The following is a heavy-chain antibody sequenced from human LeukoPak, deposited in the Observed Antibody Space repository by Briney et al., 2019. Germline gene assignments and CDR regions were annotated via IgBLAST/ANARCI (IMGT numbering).Heavy chain of an antibody. CDR2: ISAYNGNT. CDR3: ARDGGLRVDY. V-gene: IGHV1-18*04. CDR1: GYTFTGYH. J-gene: IGHJ4*02. D-gene: IGHD4-17*01. Sequence: ASVKVSCKASGYTFTGYHLHWVRQAPGQGLEWMGWISAYNGNTNYAQKLQGRVTMTTDTSTSTAYMELRSLRSDDTAVYYCARDGGLRVDYWGQGTLVTVSS.